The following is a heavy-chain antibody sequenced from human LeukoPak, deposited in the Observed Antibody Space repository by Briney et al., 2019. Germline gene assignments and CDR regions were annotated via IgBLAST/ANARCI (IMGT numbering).Heavy chain of an antibody. CDR2: INPSGGST. J-gene: IGHJ5*02. D-gene: IGHD1-1*01. CDR1: GGTFSSYA. Sequence: RASVKVSCKASGGTFSSYAISWVRQAPGQGLEWMGIINPSGGSTSYAQKFQGRVTMTRDTSTSTVYMELSSLRSEDTAVYYCARGAIERITALNWFDPWGQGTLVTVSS. V-gene: IGHV1-46*01. CDR3: ARGAIERITALNWFDP.